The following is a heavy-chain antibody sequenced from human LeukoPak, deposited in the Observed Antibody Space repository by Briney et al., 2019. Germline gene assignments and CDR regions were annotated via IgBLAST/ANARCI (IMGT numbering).Heavy chain of an antibody. J-gene: IGHJ4*02. CDR3: ARDGGPGEAGFPTFDY. CDR1: GFTVSSNY. V-gene: IGHV3-53*01. D-gene: IGHD7-27*01. CDR2: IYRGGNT. Sequence: GGSLRLSCAASGFTVSSNYMSWVRQAPGKGLEWVSVIYRGGNTYYADSVKGRFTISRDNSKNTLYLQMNSLRAEDTAVYYCARDGGPGEAGFPTFDYWGQGTLVTVSS.